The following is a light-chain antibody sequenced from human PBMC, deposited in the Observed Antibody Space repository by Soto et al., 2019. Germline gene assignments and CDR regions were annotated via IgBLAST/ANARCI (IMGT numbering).Light chain of an antibody. J-gene: IGLJ2*01. CDR2: GNS. CDR1: SSNIGAGYD. Sequence: QSVLTQPPSVSGAPGQRVTISCTGSSSNIGAGYDVHWYQQLPGTAPKLLIYGNSNRPFGVPDRFSGSKSGTSASLAITGLQAEDEADYYCQSYDSSLSEVVFGGGTKVTVL. CDR3: QSYDSSLSEVV. V-gene: IGLV1-40*01.